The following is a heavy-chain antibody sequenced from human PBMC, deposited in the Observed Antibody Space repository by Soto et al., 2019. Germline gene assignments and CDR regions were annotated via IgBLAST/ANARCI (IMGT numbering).Heavy chain of an antibody. V-gene: IGHV1-3*01. CDR2: INAGNGDT. CDR1: GYTFTRCA. Sequence: VQLVQSGAEVKKPGASVQVSCKASGYTFTRCAMHWVRQAPGQRLEWMGWINAGNGDTKYSQKFQGRVTITRDTSATTAYMDLISLTFEDTAVYYWASELDATTVTILDYWCHGTLVTVSS. J-gene: IGHJ4*01. D-gene: IGHD4-17*01. CDR3: ASELDATTVTILDY.